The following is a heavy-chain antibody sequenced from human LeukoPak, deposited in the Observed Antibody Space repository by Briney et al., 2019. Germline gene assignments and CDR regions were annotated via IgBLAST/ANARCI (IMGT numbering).Heavy chain of an antibody. V-gene: IGHV1-2*02. CDR1: GYTFTGYY. CDR2: INPNSGGT. Sequence: ASVKASCKASGYTFTGYYMHWVRQAPGQGLEWMGWINPNSGGTNYAQKFQGRVTMTRDTSISTAYMELSRLRSDDTAVYYCVRDLARIVGATKQVDYWGQGTLVTISS. J-gene: IGHJ4*02. D-gene: IGHD1-26*01. CDR3: VRDLARIVGATKQVDY.